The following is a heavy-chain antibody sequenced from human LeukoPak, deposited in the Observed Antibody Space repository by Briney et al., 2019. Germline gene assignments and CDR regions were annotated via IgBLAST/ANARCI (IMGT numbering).Heavy chain of an antibody. V-gene: IGHV3-9*01. CDR1: GFTFDDYA. CDR2: ISWNSGSI. Sequence: GGSLRLSCAASGFTFDDYAMHWVRQAPGKGLEWVSGISWNSGSIGYADSVKGRFTISRDNAKNSLYLQMNTLRAEDTAVYYCAKDHDSVRYYYDSSGYPYYFDYWGQGTLVTVSS. CDR3: AKDHDSVRYYYDSSGYPYYFDY. J-gene: IGHJ4*02. D-gene: IGHD3-22*01.